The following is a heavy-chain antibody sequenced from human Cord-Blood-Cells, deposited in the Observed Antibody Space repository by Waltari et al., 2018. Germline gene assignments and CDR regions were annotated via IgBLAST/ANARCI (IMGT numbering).Heavy chain of an antibody. Sequence: QVQLQQWGAGLLTPSETLSLTCAVYGGSFSGYYWSWIRQPPGKGLAWIGEINHRGSTNYNPSLKSRVTISVDTSKNQFSLKLSSVTAADTAVYYCARGLGSADIWGQGTLVTVSS. V-gene: IGHV4-34*01. CDR2: INHRGST. J-gene: IGHJ4*02. CDR3: ARGLGSADI. D-gene: IGHD2-15*01. CDR1: GGSFSGYY.